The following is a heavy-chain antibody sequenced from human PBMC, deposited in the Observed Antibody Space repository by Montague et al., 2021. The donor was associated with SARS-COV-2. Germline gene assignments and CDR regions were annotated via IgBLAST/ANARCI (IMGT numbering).Heavy chain of an antibody. V-gene: IGHV2-5*02. D-gene: IGHD1-1*01. CDR2: IYWDDDK. J-gene: IGHJ5*02. Sequence: PALVKPTQTLTLTCSFSGFSLTTSGVAVGWIRQPPGKALEWLAHIYWDDDKAYSPSLKTRLTITKDTSKNQVVLAMTNMDPVDTATYYCVYRSRTSGSPWFGPWGQGTLVTVYS. CDR1: GFSLTTSGVA. CDR3: VYRSRTSGSPWFGP.